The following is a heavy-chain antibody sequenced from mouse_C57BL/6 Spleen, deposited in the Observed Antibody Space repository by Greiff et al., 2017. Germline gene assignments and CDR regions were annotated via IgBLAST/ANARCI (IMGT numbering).Heavy chain of an antibody. D-gene: IGHD3-2*02. CDR2: INPNNGGT. J-gene: IGHJ3*01. Sequence: EVQLQQSGPELVKPGASVKISCKASGYTFTDYYMNWVKQSHGKSLEWIGDINPNNGGTSYNQKFKGKATLTVDKSSSTAYMELRSLTSEDSAVYYCAREQLRLRFAYWGPGTLVTVSA. CDR1: GYTFTDYY. CDR3: AREQLRLRFAY. V-gene: IGHV1-26*01.